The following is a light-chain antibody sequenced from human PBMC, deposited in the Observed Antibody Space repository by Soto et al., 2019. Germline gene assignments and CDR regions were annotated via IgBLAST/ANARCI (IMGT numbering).Light chain of an antibody. CDR2: EDS. CDR3: SSYTSSSTLDI. J-gene: IGLJ1*01. Sequence: QSALTQPASVSGSPGQSITISCTGTSSDVGGYNYVSWYQQHPGKAPKLIIYEDSDRPSGVSNRFSGSKSGNTASLTISRLQAEDEADYYCSSYTSSSTLDIFGTGTKVTVL. V-gene: IGLV2-14*01. CDR1: SSDVGGYNY.